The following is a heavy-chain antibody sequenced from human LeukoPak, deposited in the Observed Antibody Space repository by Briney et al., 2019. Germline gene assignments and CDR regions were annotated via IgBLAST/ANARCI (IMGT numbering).Heavy chain of an antibody. J-gene: IGHJ4*02. CDR3: AGGLRSGLIDY. V-gene: IGHV3-53*01. D-gene: IGHD4-17*01. Sequence: GGSLRLSCAASEFTVNNNYMSWVRQAPGKGLEWGSTIYSAGSTNYADCVKGRFTISRDNSKNTMYLQMNSLRAEDTAVYYCAGGLRSGLIDYWGQGTLVTVSS. CDR2: IYSAGST. CDR1: EFTVNNNY.